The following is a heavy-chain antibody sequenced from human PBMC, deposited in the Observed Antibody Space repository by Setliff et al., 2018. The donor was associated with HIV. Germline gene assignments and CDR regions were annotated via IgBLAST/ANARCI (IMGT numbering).Heavy chain of an antibody. D-gene: IGHD3-3*01. CDR3: ASRFLEWLFF. Sequence: PGGSLRLSCAVSGIRVSLNYMGWVRQAPGKGLEWVSVIHSGGDTYYADSVKGRSTISRDDSNNTLDLQMNTLRTDDTAVYYCASRFLEWLFFWGQGTLVTVSS. J-gene: IGHJ4*02. V-gene: IGHV3-66*02. CDR2: IHSGGDT. CDR1: GIRVSLNY.